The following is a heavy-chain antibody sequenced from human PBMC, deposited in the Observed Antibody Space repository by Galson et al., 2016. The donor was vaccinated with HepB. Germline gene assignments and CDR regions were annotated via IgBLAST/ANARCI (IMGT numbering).Heavy chain of an antibody. D-gene: IGHD3-22*01. J-gene: IGHJ4*01. CDR3: ARQRSYADSNGYYGVFDC. Sequence: QSGAEVKEPGESLKISCEGSGYSFTSYWIGWVRQMPGKGLEWMGIIYPGDSDTRYSPSFQGQVTISADKSISTAYRQWSSLKASDTASYYCARQRSYADSNGYYGVFDCWGQGTLVTVSS. CDR2: IYPGDSDT. V-gene: IGHV5-51*01. CDR1: GYSFTSYW.